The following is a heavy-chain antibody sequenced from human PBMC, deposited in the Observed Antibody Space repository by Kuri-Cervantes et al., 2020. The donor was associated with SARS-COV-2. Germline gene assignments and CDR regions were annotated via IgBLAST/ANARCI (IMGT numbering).Heavy chain of an antibody. CDR3: ATDLAGIVAYHFDY. CDR2: INAGNGNT. CDR1: GYTFTSYA. D-gene: IGHD1-26*01. Sequence: ASVKVSCKASGYTFTSYAMHWVRQAPGQRLEWMGWINAGNGNTKYSQKFQGRVTITRDTSASTAYMELSSLRSEDTAVYYCATDLAGIVAYHFDYWGQGTLVTVSS. J-gene: IGHJ4*02. V-gene: IGHV1-3*01.